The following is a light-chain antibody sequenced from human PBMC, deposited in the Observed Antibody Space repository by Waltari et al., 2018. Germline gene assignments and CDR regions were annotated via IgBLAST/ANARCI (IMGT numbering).Light chain of an antibody. CDR2: WAS. J-gene: IGKJ5*01. CDR1: QSVLSSSNNKNY. Sequence: DIVMTQSPDSLAVSLGERATINCQSSQSVLSSSNNKNYLTWYQQKPGQPPKLLIYWASIRESGVPDRFSGSGSGTDFTLTISSLQAEDVAVYYCQQYYSTPPITFGQGTRLEIK. CDR3: QQYYSTPPIT. V-gene: IGKV4-1*01.